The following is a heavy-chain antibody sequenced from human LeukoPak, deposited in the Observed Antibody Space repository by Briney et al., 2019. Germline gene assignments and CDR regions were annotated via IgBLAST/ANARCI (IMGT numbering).Heavy chain of an antibody. Sequence: GGSLRLSCAASGFTFSSYGMNWVRQAPGKGLEWVSSISSSSSYIYYANSVKSRFTICRDNAKNSLYLQMNSLRAEDTAVYYGARKTTLDYWGQGTLVTVSS. V-gene: IGHV3-21*01. D-gene: IGHD4-11*01. J-gene: IGHJ4*02. CDR1: GFTFSSYG. CDR3: ARKTTLDY. CDR2: ISSSSSYI.